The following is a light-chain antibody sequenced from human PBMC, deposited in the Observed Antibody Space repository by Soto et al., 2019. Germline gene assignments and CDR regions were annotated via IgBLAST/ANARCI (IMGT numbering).Light chain of an antibody. V-gene: IGKV3D-15*01. CDR2: DAS. J-gene: IGKJ4*01. Sequence: VLTQSPGTLSLSPGERATLSCRASQNVDSNYLAWYQQKPGQAPRLLIYDASNRATGIPARFSGSRSGPEFTLTINSLQSEDFAIYYCQPYNNWPLTFGGGTKVHIK. CDR3: QPYNNWPLT. CDR1: QNVDSN.